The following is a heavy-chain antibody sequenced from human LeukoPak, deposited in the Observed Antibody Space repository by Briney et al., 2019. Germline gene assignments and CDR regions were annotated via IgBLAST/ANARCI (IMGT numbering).Heavy chain of an antibody. CDR3: ARLGGYGDYGHY. CDR2: ISAYNGNT. J-gene: IGHJ4*02. V-gene: IGHV1-18*04. CDR1: GYTFTGYY. Sequence: VASVKVSCKASGYTFTGYYMHWVRQAPGQGLEWMGWISAYNGNTNYAQKLQGRVTMTTDTSTSTAYMELRSLRSDDTAVYYCARLGGYGDYGHYWGQGTLVTVSS. D-gene: IGHD4-17*01.